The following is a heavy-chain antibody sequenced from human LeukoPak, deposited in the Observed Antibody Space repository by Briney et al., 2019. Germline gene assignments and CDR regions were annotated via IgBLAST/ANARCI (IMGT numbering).Heavy chain of an antibody. V-gene: IGHV3-48*01. CDR3: AREFYDFWSGYYTLGAFDY. Sequence: PGGSQRLSCAASGFTFSSYSMNWVRQAPGKGLEWVSYISSSSSTIYYADSVKGRFTISRDNAKNSLYLQMNSLRAEDTAVYYCAREFYDFWSGYYTLGAFDYWGQGTLVTVSS. CDR1: GFTFSSYS. CDR2: ISSSSSTI. J-gene: IGHJ4*02. D-gene: IGHD3-3*01.